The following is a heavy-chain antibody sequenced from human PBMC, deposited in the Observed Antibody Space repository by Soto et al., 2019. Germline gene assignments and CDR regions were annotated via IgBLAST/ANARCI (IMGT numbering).Heavy chain of an antibody. CDR3: ARVRGAESYRADYGY. CDR1: GYTFIDYD. Sequence: QVQLEQSGAEVKKPGASVKVSCKPSGYTFIDYDVNWVRQATGQGLEWMGWMNSKSGNTGYAQKFQGRFTITRDTSISTAYMELSSLRSEYTSVYYYARVRGAESYRADYGYWGQGTLVSVSS. V-gene: IGHV1-8*03. J-gene: IGHJ4*02. CDR2: MNSKSGNT. D-gene: IGHD3-10*01.